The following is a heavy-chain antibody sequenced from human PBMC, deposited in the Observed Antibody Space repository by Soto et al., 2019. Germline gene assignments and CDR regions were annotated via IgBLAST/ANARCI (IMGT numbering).Heavy chain of an antibody. Sequence: QLVESGGGVVQPGGSLSLSCSATPSAFTFSNHGMHWVRQTPGKGLEWLAVIRLDGGRRYYADSVKGRFTISRDNSESPLYVQMTSLRHGDTGVSYCAASGRGVFTAVVRSFNYALGVWGQGTTVAVSS. V-gene: IGHV3-33*01. CDR2: IRLDGGRR. J-gene: IGHJ6*02. CDR3: AASGRGVFTAVVRSFNYALGV. CDR1: AFTFSNHG. D-gene: IGHD5-18*01.